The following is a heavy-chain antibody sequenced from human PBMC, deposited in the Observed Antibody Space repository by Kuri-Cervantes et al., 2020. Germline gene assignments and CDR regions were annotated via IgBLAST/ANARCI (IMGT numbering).Heavy chain of an antibody. CDR3: ARDRAAIEVSDAFDI. CDR1: GGTFSSYG. CDR2: INPSGGST. Sequence: ASVKVSCKASGGTFSSYGISWVRQPPGQGLEWMGIINPSGGSTSYAQKFQGRVTMTRDTYTSTVYMEQSSLRSEDTAVYYCARDRAAIEVSDAFDIWGQGTMVTVSS. D-gene: IGHD2-21*01. V-gene: IGHV1-46*01. J-gene: IGHJ3*02.